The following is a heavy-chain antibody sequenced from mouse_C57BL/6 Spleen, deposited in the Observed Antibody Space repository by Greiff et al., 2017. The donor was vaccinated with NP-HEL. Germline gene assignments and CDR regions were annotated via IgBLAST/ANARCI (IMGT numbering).Heavy chain of an antibody. D-gene: IGHD1-1*01. CDR1: GFTFSDYG. J-gene: IGHJ2*01. V-gene: IGHV5-17*01. CDR3: ASYYYGTFDY. CDR2: ISSGSSTI. Sequence: EVQGVESGGGLVKPGGSLKLSCAASGFTFSDYGMHWVRQAPEKGLEWVAYISSGSSTIYYADKVKGRFTISRDNAKNTLFLQMTSLRSEDTAMYYCASYYYGTFDYWGQGTTLTVSS.